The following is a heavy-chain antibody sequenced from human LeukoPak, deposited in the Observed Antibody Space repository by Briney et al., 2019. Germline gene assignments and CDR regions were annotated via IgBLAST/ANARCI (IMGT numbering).Heavy chain of an antibody. D-gene: IGHD5-18*01. CDR1: EFTFSNYY. J-gene: IGHJ4*02. CDR3: ARGYNYAHDY. CDR2: INSDGSIT. V-gene: IGHV3-74*01. Sequence: GGSLRLSCAASEFTFSNYYMHWVRLAPGKGPVWVSRINSDGSITNYADSVKGRFTISRDNAKNTLYLQMNSLRAEDTAVYYCARGYNYAHDYWGQGTLVTVSS.